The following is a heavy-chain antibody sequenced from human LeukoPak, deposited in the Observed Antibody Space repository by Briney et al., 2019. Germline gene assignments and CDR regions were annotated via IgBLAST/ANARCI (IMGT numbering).Heavy chain of an antibody. J-gene: IGHJ3*02. CDR2: IYPTGRT. CDR3: AGGYWSSTSCYNAFYS. Sequence: SEPLSLPCTVSGGSISSYYWSWLRQPAGKGLEWIGRIYPTGRTNYSPSLRSRVTMSIDTSEDQFSLKVNSVTAADTAVYYCAGGYWSSTSCYNAFYSWGQATMVTVSS. CDR1: GGSISSYY. V-gene: IGHV4-4*07. D-gene: IGHD2-2*02.